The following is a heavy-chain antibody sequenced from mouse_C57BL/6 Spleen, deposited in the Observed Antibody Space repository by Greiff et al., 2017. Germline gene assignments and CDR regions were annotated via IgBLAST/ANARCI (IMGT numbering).Heavy chain of an antibody. CDR2: IDPETGGT. J-gene: IGHJ3*01. V-gene: IGHV1-15*01. Sequence: VQLQQSGAELVRPGASVTLSCKASGYTFTDYEMHWVKQTPVHGLEWIGAIDPETGGTAYNQKFKGKAILTADKSSSTAYMELRSLTSEDSAVYYCTTNYGTWFAYWVQGTLVTVSA. CDR3: TTNYGTWFAY. D-gene: IGHD5-5*01. CDR1: GYTFTDYE.